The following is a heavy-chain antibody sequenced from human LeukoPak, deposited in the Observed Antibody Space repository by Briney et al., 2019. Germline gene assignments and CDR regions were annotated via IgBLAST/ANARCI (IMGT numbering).Heavy chain of an antibody. Sequence: GGSLRPSCAASGFTFSSYGMHWVRQAPGKGLDWVAVISYDGSNKYYVDSVKGRFTISRDNSKNMLYLQTNSLRAEDTAVYYCARNELLWFGEFVAFDIWGQATMATVSA. V-gene: IGHV3-30*03. J-gene: IGHJ3*02. CDR3: ARNELLWFGEFVAFDI. CDR2: ISYDGSNK. CDR1: GFTFSSYG. D-gene: IGHD3-10*01.